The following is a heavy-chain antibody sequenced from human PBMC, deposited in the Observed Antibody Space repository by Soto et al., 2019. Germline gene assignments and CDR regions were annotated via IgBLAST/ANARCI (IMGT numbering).Heavy chain of an antibody. D-gene: IGHD6-13*01. Sequence: QVQLQESGPGLVKPSGTLSLTCAVSGGSISSSNWWSWVRQPPGKGLEWIGESYHSGSTNYNPSLMSRVTISVDKSRNQFSLELSSVTAADTAVYYCARAGYSSSWYAGSNWFDPWGQGTLVTVSS. CDR2: SYHSGST. V-gene: IGHV4-4*02. J-gene: IGHJ5*02. CDR3: ARAGYSSSWYAGSNWFDP. CDR1: GGSISSSNW.